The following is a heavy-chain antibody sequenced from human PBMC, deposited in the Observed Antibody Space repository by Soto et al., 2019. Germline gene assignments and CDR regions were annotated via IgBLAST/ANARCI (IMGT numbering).Heavy chain of an antibody. CDR2: TSGNDGST. Sequence: GGIRIAWGASRVSFSEDAMTWVNRAPGGGLEWVSTTSGNDGSTHYADSVKGRFTISRDVSKNTLHLQMNSLRAEDTAIYYCTKERSSGYYFFDNWGQGTLVTVSS. J-gene: IGHJ4*01. D-gene: IGHD5-12*01. CDR1: RVSFSEDA. CDR3: TKERSSGYYFFDN. V-gene: IGHV3-23*01.